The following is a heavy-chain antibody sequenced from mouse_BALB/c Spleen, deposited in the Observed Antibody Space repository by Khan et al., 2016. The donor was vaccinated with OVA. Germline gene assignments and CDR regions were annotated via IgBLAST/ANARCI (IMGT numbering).Heavy chain of an antibody. Sequence: QVQLKQSGAELARPGASVKMSCKASGYTFASYTIHWIQQRPGPGLEWIGYINPSYGYTNYNHKFKDKATLTADNSSTTAYMKMSNLTSDDSAVYNCVRDGDYYRNDGGFGYWGQGTLVTVSA. CDR2: INPSYGYT. V-gene: IGHV1-4*01. CDR1: GYTFASYT. CDR3: VRDGDYYRNDGGFGY. J-gene: IGHJ3*01. D-gene: IGHD2-14*01.